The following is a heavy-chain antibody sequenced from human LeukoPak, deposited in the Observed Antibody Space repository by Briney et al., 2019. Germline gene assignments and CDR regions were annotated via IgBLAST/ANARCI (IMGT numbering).Heavy chain of an antibody. V-gene: IGHV7-4-1*02. CDR3: AREGIAAAGNNWFDP. CDR1: GYTFTSYA. Sequence: ASLKVSCKASGYTFTSYATNWVRQAPGQGLEWMGWINTNTGNPTYAQGFTGRFVFSLDTSVSTAYLQISSLKAEDTAVYYCAREGIAAAGNNWFDPWGQGTLVTVSS. D-gene: IGHD6-13*01. J-gene: IGHJ5*02. CDR2: INTNTGNP.